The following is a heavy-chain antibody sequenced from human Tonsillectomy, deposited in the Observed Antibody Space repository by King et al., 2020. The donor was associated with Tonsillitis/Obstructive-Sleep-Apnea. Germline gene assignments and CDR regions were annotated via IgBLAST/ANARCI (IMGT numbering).Heavy chain of an antibody. V-gene: IGHV5-10-1*03. CDR2: IDPSDSYT. CDR3: ARHPGPYSSGDY. J-gene: IGHJ4*02. D-gene: IGHD6-19*01. Sequence: VQLVESGAEVKKPGESLRISCKGSGYSFTNYWISWVRQMPGKGLEWMGRIDPSDSYTNYSPSFQGHVTISADKSISTAYLQWSSLKASDTAMYYCARHPGPYSSGDYWGQGTLVTVSS. CDR1: GYSFTNYW.